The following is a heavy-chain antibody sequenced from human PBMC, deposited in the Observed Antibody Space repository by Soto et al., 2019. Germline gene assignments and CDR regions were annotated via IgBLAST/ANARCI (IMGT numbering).Heavy chain of an antibody. CDR2: ISGYNGNT. Sequence: QVQLVQSGVEVKKPGASVKVSCKASGYSFTNYGITWVRQAPGQGLEWLGWISGYNGNTNYAQKFQGRVTMTTDTSTSTGYRDLRSLRYDGTAVDYCARGGRFAVADTDYWGQGTLLTVSS. J-gene: IGHJ4*02. D-gene: IGHD3-3*01. CDR1: GYSFTNYG. V-gene: IGHV1-18*01. CDR3: ARGGRFAVADTDY.